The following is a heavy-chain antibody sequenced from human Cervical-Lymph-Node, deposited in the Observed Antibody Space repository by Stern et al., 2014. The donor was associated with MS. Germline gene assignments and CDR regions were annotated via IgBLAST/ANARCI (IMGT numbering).Heavy chain of an antibody. CDR3: ARDRVTVAGTNYYYGMDV. CDR1: GFTFSSYW. CDR2: IKQDGSEK. Sequence: EMQLVEPGGGLVQPGGSLRLSCAASGFTFSSYWMSWVRQAPGKGLEWVANIKQDGSEKYYVDSVKGRFTISRDNAKNSLDRQMNSLRAEDTAVYYCARDRVTVAGTNYYYGMDVWGQGTTVTVSS. D-gene: IGHD6-19*01. V-gene: IGHV3-7*03. J-gene: IGHJ6*02.